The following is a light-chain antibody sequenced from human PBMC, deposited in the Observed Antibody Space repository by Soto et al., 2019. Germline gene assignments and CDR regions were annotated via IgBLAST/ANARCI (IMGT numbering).Light chain of an antibody. CDR3: QQSYNAPWT. V-gene: IGKV1-39*01. Sequence: DIPMTQSLSSLSASVGDRVTITCRASQSSSTYLNWYQQKPGKAPNLLIYTASSLQSGVPSRFSGSGSGTDFTLTISSLHPEDSATYYCQQSYNAPWTFGQGTKVEIK. CDR1: QSSSTY. J-gene: IGKJ1*01. CDR2: TAS.